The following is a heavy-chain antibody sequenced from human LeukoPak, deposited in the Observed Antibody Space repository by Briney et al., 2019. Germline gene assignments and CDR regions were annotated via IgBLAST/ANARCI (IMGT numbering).Heavy chain of an antibody. Sequence: PGGSLRLSCAASGFTFSSYWMTWVRQAPGKGLEWVSYISSSGSTIYYADSVKGRFTISRDNAKNSLYLQMNSLRAEDTAVYYCARDFTDSSGHVFDYWGQGTLVTVSS. CDR3: ARDFTDSSGHVFDY. CDR1: GFTFSSYW. V-gene: IGHV3-48*04. CDR2: ISSSGSTI. D-gene: IGHD3-22*01. J-gene: IGHJ4*02.